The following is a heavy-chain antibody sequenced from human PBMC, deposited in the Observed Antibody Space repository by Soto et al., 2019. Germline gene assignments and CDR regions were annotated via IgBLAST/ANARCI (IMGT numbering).Heavy chain of an antibody. J-gene: IGHJ5*02. CDR3: ARDFFDSSDYTTNWFDP. D-gene: IGHD3-22*01. CDR2: IYYSEST. CDR1: GGSISSYY. V-gene: IGHV4-59*08. Sequence: SETLSLTCTVSGGSISSYYWSWIRQPPGKGLEWIGYIYYSESTNYNPSLKSRVTISVDTSKNQFSLKLTSVTAADAALYYCARDFFDSSDYTTNWFDPWGQGTLVTVS.